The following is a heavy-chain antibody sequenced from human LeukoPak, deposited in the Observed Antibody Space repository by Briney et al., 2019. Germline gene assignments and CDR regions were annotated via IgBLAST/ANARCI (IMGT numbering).Heavy chain of an antibody. Sequence: SETLSLTCAVYGDSFSGYYWSWIRQPPGKGLEWIGYIYYSGSTNYNPSLKSRVTISVDTSKNQFSLKLSSVTAADTAVYYCARGGGDSSGWSLFDYWGQGTLVTVSS. CDR1: GDSFSGYY. D-gene: IGHD6-19*01. V-gene: IGHV4-59*01. J-gene: IGHJ4*02. CDR3: ARGGGDSSGWSLFDY. CDR2: IYYSGST.